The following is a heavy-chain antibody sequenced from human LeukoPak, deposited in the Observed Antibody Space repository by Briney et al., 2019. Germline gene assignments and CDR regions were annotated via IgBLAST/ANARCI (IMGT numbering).Heavy chain of an antibody. CDR3: ARGTRWLQPYYFDY. CDR2: INHSGST. V-gene: IGHV4-34*01. J-gene: IGHJ4*02. D-gene: IGHD5-24*01. Sequence: PSETLSLTCAVYGGSFSGYYWSWTRQPPGKGLEWIGEINHSGSTNYNPSLKSRVTISVDTSKNQFSLKLSSVTAADTAVYYCARGTRWLQPYYFDYWGQGTLVTVSS. CDR1: GGSFSGYY.